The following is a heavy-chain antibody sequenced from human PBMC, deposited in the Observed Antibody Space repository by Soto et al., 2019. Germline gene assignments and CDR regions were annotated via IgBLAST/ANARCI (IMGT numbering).Heavy chain of an antibody. CDR1: GYTFTSNY. V-gene: IGHV1-46*03. CDR2: INPNGGTT. D-gene: IGHD2-2*01. J-gene: IGHJ5*02. Sequence: ASVKVSCKTSGYTFTSNYMHWVRQAPGQGFEWMGVINPNGGTTTYAQKFQGRFTMTRDTSTSTFYMDLSRLTSEDTAVYYCTRAPATSCRRCNWFDPWGQGALVTVSS. CDR3: TRAPATSCRRCNWFDP.